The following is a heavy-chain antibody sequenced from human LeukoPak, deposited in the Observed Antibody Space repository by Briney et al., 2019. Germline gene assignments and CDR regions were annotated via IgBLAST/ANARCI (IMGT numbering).Heavy chain of an antibody. Sequence: ASVKVSCKASGYTITNNYMHWVRQAPGQGLEWMGVINPSGAGASYAQKFQGRITMSRDTSTSTVYMELSSLRSEDTAFYYCATDHSMANTAWWFDPWGQGTLVTVSS. CDR3: ATDHSMANTAWWFDP. V-gene: IGHV1-46*01. D-gene: IGHD5-24*01. CDR1: GYTITNNY. CDR2: INPSGAGA. J-gene: IGHJ5*02.